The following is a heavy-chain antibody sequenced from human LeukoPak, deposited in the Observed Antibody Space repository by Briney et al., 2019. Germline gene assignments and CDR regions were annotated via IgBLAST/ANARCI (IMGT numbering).Heavy chain of an antibody. CDR1: GYTFTSYG. CDR2: ISAYNGNT. V-gene: IGHV1-18*01. Sequence: ASVKVSCKASGYTFTSYGISWVRQAPGQGLEWMGWISAYNGNTNYAQKLQGRVTMTTDTSTSTAYMELRSLRSDDTAVYYCARDKATYYYGSGEDWFDPWGQGTLVTVSS. D-gene: IGHD3-10*01. CDR3: ARDKATYYYGSGEDWFDP. J-gene: IGHJ5*02.